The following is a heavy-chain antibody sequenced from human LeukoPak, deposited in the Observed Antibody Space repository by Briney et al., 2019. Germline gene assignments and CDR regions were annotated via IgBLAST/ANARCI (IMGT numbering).Heavy chain of an antibody. Sequence: ASVNVSCKASGYTLTSYGISWVRQAPGQGLEWMGWISAYNGNTNYAQKLQGRVTMTTDTSTSTAYMELRSLRSDDTAVYYCARDGEAGGGVHRWYSSSWSSPKGNWFDPWGQGTLVTVSS. V-gene: IGHV1-18*01. D-gene: IGHD6-13*01. CDR1: GYTLTSYG. J-gene: IGHJ5*02. CDR2: ISAYNGNT. CDR3: ARDGEAGGGVHRWYSSSWSSPKGNWFDP.